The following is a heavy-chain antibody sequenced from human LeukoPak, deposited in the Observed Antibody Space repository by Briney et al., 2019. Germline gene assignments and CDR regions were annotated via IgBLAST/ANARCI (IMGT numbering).Heavy chain of an antibody. Sequence: SGTLSLTCAVSGGSISSSSYYWGWIRQPPGKGLEWIGSIYYSGSTYYNPSLKSRVTISVDTSKNQFSLKLSSVTAADTAVYYCARHFRGGYYYGMDVWGQGTTVTVSS. J-gene: IGHJ6*02. D-gene: IGHD3-10*01. CDR2: IYYSGST. CDR1: GGSISSSSYY. CDR3: ARHFRGGYYYGMDV. V-gene: IGHV4-39*01.